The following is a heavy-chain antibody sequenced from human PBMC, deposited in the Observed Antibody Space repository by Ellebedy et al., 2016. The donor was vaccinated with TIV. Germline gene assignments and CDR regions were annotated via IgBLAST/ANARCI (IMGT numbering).Heavy chain of an antibody. CDR2: ISFDGTTK. CDR3: ARRSTDFAFDS. V-gene: IGHV3-30*03. J-gene: IGHJ4*02. Sequence: PGGSLRLSCAASGFIFSSNGMHWVRQAPGKGLEWVAVISFDGTTKRYVDSVKGRFTISRDNSKNTLFLQMSSLRAEDTAVYFCARRSTDFAFDSWGQGTLVTVSS. CDR1: GFIFSSNG. D-gene: IGHD3/OR15-3a*01.